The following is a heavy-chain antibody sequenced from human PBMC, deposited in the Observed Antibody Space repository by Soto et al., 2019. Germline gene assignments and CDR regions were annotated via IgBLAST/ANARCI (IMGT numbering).Heavy chain of an antibody. J-gene: IGHJ6*02. D-gene: IGHD1-26*01. V-gene: IGHV4-30-2*01. CDR1: GGSISSGGYS. CDR2: MYHSGST. Sequence: SETLSLTCAVSGGSISSGGYSWSWIRQPPGKGLEWIGYMYHSGSTNYNPSLKSRVTISVDKSKNQFSLKLSSVTAADTAVYYCARVSGSYYYGMDVWGQGTTVTVSS. CDR3: ARVSGSYYYGMDV.